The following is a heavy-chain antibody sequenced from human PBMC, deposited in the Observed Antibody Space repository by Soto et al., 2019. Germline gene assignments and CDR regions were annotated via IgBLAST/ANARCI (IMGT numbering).Heavy chain of an antibody. Sequence: EVQLVESGGGLVQPGRSLRLSCTASGFTFGDYAMSWFRQAPGKGLEWVGFIRSKTYGGTTEYAASVKGRFTISTDDSXPIASRQMNSLKTEDTAVYYCSRGGSLQWLVPEDYWGQGTLVTVSS. CDR1: GFTFGDYA. CDR2: IRSKTYGGTT. J-gene: IGHJ4*02. CDR3: SRGGSLQWLVPEDY. V-gene: IGHV3-49*03. D-gene: IGHD6-19*01.